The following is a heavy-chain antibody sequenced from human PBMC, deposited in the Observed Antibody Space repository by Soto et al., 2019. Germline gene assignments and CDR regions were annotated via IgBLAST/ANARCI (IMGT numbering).Heavy chain of an antibody. D-gene: IGHD3-22*01. V-gene: IGHV3-48*03. CDR2: ISSSGSTI. CDR3: ARVRRYYDSSGYYGACDI. Sequence: GGSLRLSCAASGFTFSSYEMNWVRQAPGKGLEWVSYISSSGSTIYYADSVKGRFTISRDNAKNSLYLQMNSLRAEDTAVYYCARVRRYYDSSGYYGACDIWGQGTRVTVAS. CDR1: GFTFSSYE. J-gene: IGHJ3*02.